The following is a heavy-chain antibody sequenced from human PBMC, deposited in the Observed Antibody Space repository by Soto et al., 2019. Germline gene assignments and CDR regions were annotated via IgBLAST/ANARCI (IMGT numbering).Heavy chain of an antibody. D-gene: IGHD3-3*02. CDR3: AQDIFEVPYYGMDV. CDR1: GGSISSSSYY. V-gene: IGHV4-39*01. Sequence: PSETLSLTCTVSGGSISSSSYYWGWIRQPPGKGLEWIGSIYYSGSTYYNPSLKSRVTISVDTSKNQFSLKLSSVTAADTAVYYFAQDIFEVPYYGMDVWGQGTTVTVSS. CDR2: IYYSGST. J-gene: IGHJ6*02.